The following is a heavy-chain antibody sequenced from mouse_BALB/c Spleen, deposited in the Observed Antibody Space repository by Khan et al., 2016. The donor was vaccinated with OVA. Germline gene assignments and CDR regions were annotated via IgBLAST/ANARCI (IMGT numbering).Heavy chain of an antibody. Sequence: EVELVESGPSLVKPSQTLYLTCSVTGDSITTGYWNWIRKFPGNKLEYMGYIIYTGYTYYNPSLKSRISITRHTSNNQNYLQLNSVTDEDTATSYCARSTYRYAFVYWGQGTLVTVSA. D-gene: IGHD2-14*01. CDR2: IIYTGYT. J-gene: IGHJ3*01. CDR3: ARSTYRYAFVY. V-gene: IGHV3-8*02. CDR1: GDSITTGY.